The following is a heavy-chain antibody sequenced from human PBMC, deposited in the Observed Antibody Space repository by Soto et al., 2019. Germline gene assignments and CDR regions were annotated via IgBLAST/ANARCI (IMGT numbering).Heavy chain of an antibody. CDR2: IIPIVGTA. V-gene: IGHV1-69*13. CDR1: GGTFSSYA. Sequence: GSSVKGSCKASGGTFSSYAISWVRQAPGQGLEWMGGIIPIVGTANYAQKFQGRVPTTADESTSTAYMQLGSLSSEDPAVYYCAGSYRPYRRSALGYWGQGTLVTVSS. J-gene: IGHJ4*02. CDR3: AGSYRPYRRSALGY. D-gene: IGHD6-6*01.